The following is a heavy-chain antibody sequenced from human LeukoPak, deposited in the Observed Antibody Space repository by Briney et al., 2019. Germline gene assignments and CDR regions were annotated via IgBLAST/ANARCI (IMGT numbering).Heavy chain of an antibody. CDR3: ARGLGWKVATMGLFFMDV. J-gene: IGHJ6*03. D-gene: IGHD5-24*01. CDR1: GASFSAYD. V-gene: IGHV4-34*01. Sequence: PSQTLSPTWRLYGASFSAYDWSWVRQPPGKGLGWIGEINDGGDHNYHPTLRARVTLSVDTSENHFSLEVRSMTAADTAVYYCARGLGWKVATMGLFFMDVWGEGTTVTVSS. CDR2: INDGGDH.